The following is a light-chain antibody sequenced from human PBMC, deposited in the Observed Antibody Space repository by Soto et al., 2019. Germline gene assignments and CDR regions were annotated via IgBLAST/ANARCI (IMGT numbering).Light chain of an antibody. CDR3: SSYTSRTTLNV. Sequence: QSFLAQPASVSGSPGRSITISCTGTSSDVGGYNYVSWYQHHPGKAPKLMIYEVNNRPSGVSNRFSGSKSGNTASLTISGLQAEDEADYYCSSYTSRTTLNVFGSGTKVTV. J-gene: IGLJ1*01. CDR2: EVN. CDR1: SSDVGGYNY. V-gene: IGLV2-14*01.